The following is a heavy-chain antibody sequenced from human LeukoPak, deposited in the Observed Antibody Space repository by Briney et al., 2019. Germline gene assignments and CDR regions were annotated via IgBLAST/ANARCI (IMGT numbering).Heavy chain of an antibody. D-gene: IGHD5-18*01. CDR2: INPNSGGT. V-gene: IGHV1-2*02. J-gene: IGHJ4*02. CDR1: GYTFTGYY. Sequence: ASVKVSCKASGYTFTGYYMHWVRQAPGQGLDGMGWINPNSGGTNYAQKFQGRVTMTRDTSISTAYMELSRLRSDDTAVYYCARETDTAMVWFDYWGQGTLVTVSS. CDR3: ARETDTAMVWFDY.